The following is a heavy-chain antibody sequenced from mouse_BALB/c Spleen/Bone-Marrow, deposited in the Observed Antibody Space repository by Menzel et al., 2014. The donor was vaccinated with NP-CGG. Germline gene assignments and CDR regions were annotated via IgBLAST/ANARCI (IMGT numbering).Heavy chain of an antibody. CDR2: ISYDGSN. CDR1: GYSITSGYY. CDR3: ARDPGLDYDSFDY. V-gene: IGHV3-6*02. J-gene: IGHJ2*01. Sequence: EVKVEESGPGLVKPSQSLSLTCSVTGYSITSGYYWHWIRQFPGNKLEWMGYISYDGSNNYNPSLKNRISITRDTSKNQFFLKLNPVTTEDTATYYCARDPGLDYDSFDYWGQGTTLTVSS. D-gene: IGHD2-4*01.